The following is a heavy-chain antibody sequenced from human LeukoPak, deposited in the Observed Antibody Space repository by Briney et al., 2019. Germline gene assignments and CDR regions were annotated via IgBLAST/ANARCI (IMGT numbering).Heavy chain of an antibody. Sequence: SETLSLTCTVSGGSIRSYYWSWIRQPPGKGLEWIGYIYWSGRTHYNPSLKSRVTISVDTSKNQFSLKLRSVTAADTAVYYCARISSSNWYNERGAFDVWGQGTMVTVSS. D-gene: IGHD6-13*01. J-gene: IGHJ3*01. CDR2: IYWSGRT. CDR3: ARISSSNWYNERGAFDV. V-gene: IGHV4-59*01. CDR1: GGSIRSYY.